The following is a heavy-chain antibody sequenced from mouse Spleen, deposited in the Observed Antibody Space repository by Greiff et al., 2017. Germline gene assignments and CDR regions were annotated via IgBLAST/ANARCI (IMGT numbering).Heavy chain of an antibody. D-gene: IGHD2-3*01. CDR3: TREGGYYGEDY. CDR2: IYPGSGST. CDR1: GYTFTSYW. J-gene: IGHJ2*01. Sequence: LQQPGSELVRPGASVKLSCKASGYTFTSYWMHWVKQRHGQGLEWIGNIYPGSGSTNYDEKFKSKGTLTVDTSSSTAYMHLSSLTSEDSAVYYCTREGGYYGEDYWGQGTTLTVSS. V-gene: IGHV1S22*01.